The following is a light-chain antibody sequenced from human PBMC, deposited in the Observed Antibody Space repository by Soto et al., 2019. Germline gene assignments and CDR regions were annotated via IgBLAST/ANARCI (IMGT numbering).Light chain of an antibody. CDR3: SSYAGSNVV. V-gene: IGLV2-8*01. J-gene: IGLJ2*01. CDR1: SSDVGGYNY. CDR2: EVS. Sequence: QSALTQPPSASGSPGQSVTISCTGTSSDVGGYNYVSGTNSTQAKPPKLMIYEVSKRPSGVPDRFSGSKSGNTASLTVSGLQAEDEADYYCSSYAGSNVVFGGGTKLTVL.